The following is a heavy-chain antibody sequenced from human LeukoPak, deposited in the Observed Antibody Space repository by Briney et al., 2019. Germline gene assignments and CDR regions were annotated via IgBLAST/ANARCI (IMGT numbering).Heavy chain of an antibody. J-gene: IGHJ3*02. CDR3: ARAPDFWSGFVFDI. Sequence: SETLSLTCTVSGGSISSYYWSWIRQPPEKGLEWIGFIYDSGSTNYNPSLKRRVTISVDTSKNQFSLKLSSVTAADTAVYYCARAPDFWSGFVFDIWGQGTMVTVSS. D-gene: IGHD3-3*01. V-gene: IGHV4-59*01. CDR1: GGSISSYY. CDR2: IYDSGST.